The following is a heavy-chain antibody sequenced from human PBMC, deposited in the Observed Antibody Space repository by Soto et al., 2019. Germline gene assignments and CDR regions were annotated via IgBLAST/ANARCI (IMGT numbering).Heavy chain of an antibody. D-gene: IGHD2-15*01. J-gene: IGHJ5*02. CDR2: ISYDGSNK. V-gene: IGHV3-30*18. CDR3: GKDLNISVEREDIVVVVAGNWFDP. CDR1: GFTFSSYG. Sequence: QVQLVESGGGVVQPGRSLRLSCAASGFTFSSYGMHWVRQAPGKGLEWVAVISYDGSNKYYADSVKGRFTISRDNSKNTLYLQMNSLRAEDTAVYYCGKDLNISVEREDIVVVVAGNWFDPWGQGTLVTVSS.